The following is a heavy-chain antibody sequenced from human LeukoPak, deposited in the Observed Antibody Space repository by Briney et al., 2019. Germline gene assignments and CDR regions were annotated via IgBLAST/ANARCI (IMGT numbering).Heavy chain of an antibody. J-gene: IGHJ3*02. D-gene: IGHD1-7*01. Sequence: GGSLRLSCAAPGFSVSNNYISWVRQAPGKGLEWVSIIYSDGSTFHADSVKGRFTMSRDNSKNTLDLQMNSLRADDTAVYFCASVRHRYRGTNGDGDAFDIWGQGTMVTVTS. CDR1: GFSVSNNY. CDR3: ASVRHRYRGTNGDGDAFDI. V-gene: IGHV3-53*01. CDR2: IYSDGST.